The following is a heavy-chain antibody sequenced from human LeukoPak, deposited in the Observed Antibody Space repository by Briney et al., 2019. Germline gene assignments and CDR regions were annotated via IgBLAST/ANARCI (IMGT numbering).Heavy chain of an antibody. J-gene: IGHJ4*02. D-gene: IGHD6-19*01. CDR2: IYYSGST. Sequence: PPETLSLTCTVSGGSISSYYWSWIRQPPGKGLEWIGYIYYSGSTNYKPSLKSRVTISVDTSKNQFSLKLSSVTAADTAVYYCARTVGSGWDNYFDYWGQGTLVTVSS. V-gene: IGHV4-59*01. CDR3: ARTVGSGWDNYFDY. CDR1: GGSISSYY.